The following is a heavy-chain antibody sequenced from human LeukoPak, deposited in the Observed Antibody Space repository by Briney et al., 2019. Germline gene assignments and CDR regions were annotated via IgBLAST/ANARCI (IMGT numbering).Heavy chain of an antibody. V-gene: IGHV3-21*01. D-gene: IGHD1-26*01. J-gene: IGHJ4*02. CDR2: ISSSSSYI. Sequence: GGSLRLSCAACGFTFRSYSMNWVRQAPGKGLEWVSSISSSSSYIYYAASVKGRFTISRDNAKNSLYLQMNSLRAEDKAVYYCARDHRLGATRYWGQGTLVTVSS. CDR3: ARDHRLGATRY. CDR1: GFTFRSYS.